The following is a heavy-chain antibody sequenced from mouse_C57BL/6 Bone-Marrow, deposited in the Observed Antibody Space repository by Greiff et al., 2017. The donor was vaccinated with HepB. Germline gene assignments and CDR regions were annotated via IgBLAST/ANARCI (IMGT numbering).Heavy chain of an antibody. Sequence: QVQLQQPGAELVMPGASVKLSCKASGYTFTSYWMHWVKQRPGQGLEWIGEIDPSDSYTNYNQKFKGKSTLTVDKSSSTAYMQLSSLTSEDSAVYYGARDPYYYAMDYWGQGTSVTVSS. CDR1: GYTFTSYW. J-gene: IGHJ4*01. V-gene: IGHV1-69*01. CDR3: ARDPYYYAMDY. CDR2: IDPSDSYT.